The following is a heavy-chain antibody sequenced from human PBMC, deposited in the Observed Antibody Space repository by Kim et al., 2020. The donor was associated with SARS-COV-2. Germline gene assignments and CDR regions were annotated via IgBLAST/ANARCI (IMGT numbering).Heavy chain of an antibody. CDR3: VKYIYIGDSALNFGS. V-gene: IGHV3-9*01. J-gene: IGHJ4*02. Sequence: GGSLRLSCEASGFTFRSYAMSWVRQAPGKGLEWVSGISWSGGIIYYADFVKGRFTLSRDNAKNSLFLQMNSLRAEDTALYYCVKYIYIGDSALNFGSWGQGTLVTVSS. D-gene: IGHD2-21*02. CDR1: GFTFRSYA. CDR2: ISWSGGII.